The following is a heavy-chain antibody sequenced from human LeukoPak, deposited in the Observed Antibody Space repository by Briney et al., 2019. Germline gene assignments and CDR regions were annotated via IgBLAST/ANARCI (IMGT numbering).Heavy chain of an antibody. CDR2: LKSETDGGTT. V-gene: IGHV3-15*01. CDR3: TAEMGACAGDCFEF. Sequence: GGSLRLSCAASGFTFKNAWVSWVRQAPGKGLEWVGRLKSETDGGTTDYAAPVKGRFTISKDESKNTLYLQMNSLKTEDTAVYYCTAEMGACAGDCFEFGGQGTLITVSS. J-gene: IGHJ4*02. D-gene: IGHD2-21*02. CDR1: GFTFKNAW.